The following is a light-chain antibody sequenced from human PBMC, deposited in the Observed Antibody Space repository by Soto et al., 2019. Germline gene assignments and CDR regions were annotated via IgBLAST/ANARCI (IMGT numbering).Light chain of an antibody. CDR3: QQYGSSPPLT. CDR1: QSVSSSF. J-gene: IGKJ4*01. CDR2: GAS. V-gene: IGKV3-20*01. Sequence: EFVLTQSPGTLSLSPGERATLSCRASQSVSSSFLAWYQQKPGQAPRILIYGASTRATGIPDRFSGSGSGTDFTLTISRLEPEDFAVYYCQQYGSSPPLTFGGGTKEEI.